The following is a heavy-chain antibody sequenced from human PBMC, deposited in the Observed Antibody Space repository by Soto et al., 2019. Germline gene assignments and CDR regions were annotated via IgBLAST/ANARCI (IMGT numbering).Heavy chain of an antibody. Sequence: PSDTLSLTCAVSGGSISSGAYSWSWIRQPPGKGLEWIGYIYHSGSAYYSPSLESRVTVSVDRSKNQFSLKLSSVTAADTAVFYCARGPYDSSGFYSAFDIWGPGTMVTVSS. CDR1: GGSISSGAYS. D-gene: IGHD3-22*01. V-gene: IGHV4-30-2*01. J-gene: IGHJ3*02. CDR3: ARGPYDSSGFYSAFDI. CDR2: IYHSGSA.